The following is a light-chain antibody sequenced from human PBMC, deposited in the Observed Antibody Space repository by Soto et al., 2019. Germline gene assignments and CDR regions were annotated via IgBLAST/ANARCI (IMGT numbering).Light chain of an antibody. Sequence: DIQLTQSPSTLSASLGDRVSITCRASQTISSWLAWYQQKPGKAPKLLIYDASSLESGVPSRFSGSGSGTEFTLTISSLQSDDFATYYCQQYTTYWTFGQGTKVEIK. CDR3: QQYTTYWT. V-gene: IGKV1-5*01. J-gene: IGKJ1*01. CDR2: DAS. CDR1: QTISSW.